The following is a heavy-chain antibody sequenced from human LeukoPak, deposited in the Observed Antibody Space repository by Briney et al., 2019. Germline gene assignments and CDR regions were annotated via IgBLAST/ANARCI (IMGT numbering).Heavy chain of an antibody. CDR1: GFTFSSYS. CDR2: ISSSSYI. CDR3: ARGRRIAAAGTGNWFDP. Sequence: GGSLRLSCAASGFTFSSYSMNWVRQAPGKGLEWVSSISSSSYIYYADSVKGRFTISRDNAKNSLYLQMNSLRAEDTAVYYCARGRRIAAAGTGNWFDPWGQGTLVTVSS. J-gene: IGHJ5*02. D-gene: IGHD6-13*01. V-gene: IGHV3-21*01.